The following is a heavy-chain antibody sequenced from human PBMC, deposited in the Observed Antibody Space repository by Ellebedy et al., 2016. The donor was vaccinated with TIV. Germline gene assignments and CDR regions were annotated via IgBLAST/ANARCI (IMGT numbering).Heavy chain of an antibody. Sequence: GESLKISXAASGFTFSSYAMHWVRQAPGKGLEWVSAISGSGGSTYYADSVKGRFTISRDNSKNTLYLQMNSLRAEDTAVYYCAKDGTIEVRGVIMEVWDYWGQGTLVTVSS. CDR3: AKDGTIEVRGVIMEVWDY. V-gene: IGHV3-23*01. CDR2: ISGSGGST. D-gene: IGHD3-10*01. J-gene: IGHJ4*02. CDR1: GFTFSSYA.